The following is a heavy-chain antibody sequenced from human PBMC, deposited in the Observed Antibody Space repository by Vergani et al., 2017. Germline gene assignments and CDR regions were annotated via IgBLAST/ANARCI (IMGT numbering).Heavy chain of an antibody. CDR3: TTDNQLSSLGHCSVTSCYGVVFDV. J-gene: IGHJ3*01. CDR2: IKSKTDGGTT. CDR1: GFTFSNAG. D-gene: IGHD2-15*01. Sequence: EVQLVESGGDLVKPGGSLRLSCAASGFTFSNAGMTWVRQAPGKGLEWIGRIKSKTDGGTTYYAAPVKGKFTISRDGSKNTLYLQMNSLKTEDTAVYYGTTDNQLSSLGHCSVTSCYGVVFDVWGQGTVVAVSS. V-gene: IGHV3-15*01.